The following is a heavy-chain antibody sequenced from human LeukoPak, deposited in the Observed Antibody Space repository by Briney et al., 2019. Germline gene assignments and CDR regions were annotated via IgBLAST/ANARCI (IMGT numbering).Heavy chain of an antibody. D-gene: IGHD1-20*01. J-gene: IGHJ5*02. CDR2: IGSAGDT. V-gene: IGHV3-13*01. Sequence: PGGSLRLSCAASGFTFSDYDMHWVRPATGKGLEWVSAIGSAGDTYYPGSVKGRFTISRENAKNSLYLQMNSLRAGDTAVYYCARGYAIGVTGWWFDPWGQGTLVTVSS. CDR1: GFTFSDYD. CDR3: ARGYAIGVTGWWFDP.